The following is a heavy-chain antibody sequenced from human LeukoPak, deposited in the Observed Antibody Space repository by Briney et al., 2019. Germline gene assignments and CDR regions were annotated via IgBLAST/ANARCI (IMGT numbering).Heavy chain of an antibody. V-gene: IGHV3-74*01. Sequence: GGSLRLSCAASGFTFSNYWMHWVRQAPGKGLAWVSRINPDGTSTSYADPVKGRFTISRDNAKNTLYLQMNSLRAEDTAVYYCARSLLYYYDTSGPESWGQGSLVTVSS. CDR2: INPDGTST. CDR3: ARSLLYYYDTSGPES. J-gene: IGHJ4*02. CDR1: GFTFSNYW. D-gene: IGHD3-22*01.